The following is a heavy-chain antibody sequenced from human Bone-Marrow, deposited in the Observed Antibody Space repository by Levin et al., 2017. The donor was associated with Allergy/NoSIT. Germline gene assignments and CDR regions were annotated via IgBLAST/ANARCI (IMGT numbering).Heavy chain of an antibody. CDR1: GFPFSTYG. D-gene: IGHD2-15*01. Sequence: VASVKVSCATSGFPFSTYGMAWVRQAPGKGLEWVASITTTGNYIHYADSVKGRFTISRDNANNSLSLQMNRLRGEDTAVYYCARAAGAAGRGGMDVWGQGATVTVSS. CDR3: ARAAGAAGRGGMDV. V-gene: IGHV3-21*01. J-gene: IGHJ6*02. CDR2: ITTTGNYI.